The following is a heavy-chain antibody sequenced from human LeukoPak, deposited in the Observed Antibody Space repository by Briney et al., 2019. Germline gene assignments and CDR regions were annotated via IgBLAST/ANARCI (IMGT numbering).Heavy chain of an antibody. CDR1: GFTFSSYA. CDR2: ISYDGSNK. J-gene: IGHJ6*03. CDR3: ARVRLGSMDV. Sequence: GGSPRLSCAASGFTFSSYAMHWVRQAPGKGLEWVAVISYDGSNKYYADSVKGRFTISRDNSKNTLYLQMNSLRAEDTAVYYCARVRLGSMDVWGKGTTVTVSS. V-gene: IGHV3-30*04. D-gene: IGHD3-16*01.